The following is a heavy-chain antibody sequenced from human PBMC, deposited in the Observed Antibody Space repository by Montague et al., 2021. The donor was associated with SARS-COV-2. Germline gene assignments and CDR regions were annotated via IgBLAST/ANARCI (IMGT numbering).Heavy chain of an antibody. CDR1: RDSSSRDHYC. Sequence: SETLSLTCAVSRDSSSRDHYCWAWIRKPPGKGLVRIGSVDQSGLTFYNPSLESRVTISVDTSKKQFSLKVNSVTAADTAVYYCAKDGEALAWGTFDIWGQGTMVTVSS. J-gene: IGHJ3*02. V-gene: IGHV4-39*07. D-gene: IGHD3-10*01. CDR2: VDQSGLT. CDR3: AKDGEALAWGTFDI.